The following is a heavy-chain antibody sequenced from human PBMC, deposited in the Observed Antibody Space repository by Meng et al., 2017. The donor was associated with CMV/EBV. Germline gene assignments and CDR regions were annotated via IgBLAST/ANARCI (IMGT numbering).Heavy chain of an antibody. J-gene: IGHJ4*02. CDR3: ARLSGPQYYYDSSGYYNY. V-gene: IGHV1-18*01. Sequence: ASVKVSCKASGYTFTCYGISWVRQAPGQGLEWMGWISAYNGNTNYAQKLQGRVTMTTDTSTSTAYMELRSLRSDDTAVYYCARLSGPQYYYDSSGYYNYWGQGTLVTVSS. CDR2: ISAYNGNT. D-gene: IGHD3-22*01. CDR1: GYTFTCYG.